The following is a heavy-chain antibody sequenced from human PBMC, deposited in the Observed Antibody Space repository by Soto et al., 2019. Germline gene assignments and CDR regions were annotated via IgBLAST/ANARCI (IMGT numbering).Heavy chain of an antibody. J-gene: IGHJ5*02. Sequence: SETLSLTCTVSGGSISSGGYYWSWIRQHPGNGLEWIGYIYYSGSTYYNPSLKSRVTISVDTSKNQFSLKRRSVTAADTAVYYCARGATMVRGVSPNNWFDPWGQGTLVTVSS. D-gene: IGHD3-10*01. CDR1: GGSISSGGYY. V-gene: IGHV4-31*03. CDR3: ARGATMVRGVSPNNWFDP. CDR2: IYYSGST.